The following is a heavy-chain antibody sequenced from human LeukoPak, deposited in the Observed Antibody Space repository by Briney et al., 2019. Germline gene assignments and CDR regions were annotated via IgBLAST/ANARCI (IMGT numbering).Heavy chain of an antibody. Sequence: SETLSLTCTVSGYPIRSGYYWGWIRQPPGKGLEWIGTIYHSGSTYYNPSLKSRVTISMGTSNNQFSLRLNSATAADTAVYYCARLHMVRGARRFDYWGQGTLVTVSS. CDR1: GYPIRSGYY. CDR3: ARLHMVRGARRFDY. CDR2: IYHSGST. V-gene: IGHV4-38-2*02. J-gene: IGHJ4*02. D-gene: IGHD3-10*01.